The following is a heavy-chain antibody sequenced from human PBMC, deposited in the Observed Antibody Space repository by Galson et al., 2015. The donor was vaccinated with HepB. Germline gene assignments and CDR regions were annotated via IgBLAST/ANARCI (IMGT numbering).Heavy chain of an antibody. D-gene: IGHD5-18*01. CDR2: VNTDGSST. Sequence: SLRLSCAASGFTFSSNWMHWVRQAPGKGLVWVSRVNTDGSSTNYADSVKGRFTISRDNAKNTLYLQMNSLRAEDTAVYYCARGYNYGLDYWGQGTLVTVSS. V-gene: IGHV3-74*01. CDR3: ARGYNYGLDY. J-gene: IGHJ4*02. CDR1: GFTFSSNW.